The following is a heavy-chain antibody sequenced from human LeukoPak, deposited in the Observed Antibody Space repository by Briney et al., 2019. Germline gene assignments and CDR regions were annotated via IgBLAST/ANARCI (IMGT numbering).Heavy chain of an antibody. CDR3: ARGRITIFGVVTPHFDY. CDR1: GGSISSYY. D-gene: IGHD3-3*01. CDR2: IHDSVNT. J-gene: IGHJ4*02. V-gene: IGHV4-59*01. Sequence: PSETLSLTCTVSGGSISSYYWTWIRQSPGTGLEWIGYIHDSVNTDYNPSLKSRVTISVDTSNKQFSLKLNSVTAADMAVYYCARGRITIFGVVTPHFDYWGQGTLVTVSS.